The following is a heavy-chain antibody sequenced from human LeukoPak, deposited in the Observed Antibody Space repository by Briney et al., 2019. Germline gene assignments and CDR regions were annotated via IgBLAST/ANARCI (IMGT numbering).Heavy chain of an antibody. CDR3: ARHIVGATMRIDY. CDR1: GVSISSYY. J-gene: IGHJ4*02. Sequence: SETLSLTCTVSGVSISSYYWGWLRQPPGKGLEWIGSIYYSGSTYYNPSLKSRVTMSVDTSKNQFSLKLSSVAAADTAVYYCARHIVGATMRIDYWGQGTLVTVSS. V-gene: IGHV4-39*01. D-gene: IGHD1-26*01. CDR2: IYYSGST.